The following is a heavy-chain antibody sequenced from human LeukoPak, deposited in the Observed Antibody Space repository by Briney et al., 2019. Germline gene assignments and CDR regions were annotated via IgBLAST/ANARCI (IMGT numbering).Heavy chain of an antibody. J-gene: IGHJ4*02. Sequence: SETLSLTCAVYGGSFSGYYWSWIRQPPGKGLEWIGEINHSGSTNYNPSLKSRVTISVDTSKNQFSLKLSSVTAADTAVYYCASDDGSGYTTFDYWGQGTLVTVSS. CDR2: INHSGST. V-gene: IGHV4-34*01. D-gene: IGHD3-22*01. CDR1: GGSFSGYY. CDR3: ASDDGSGYTTFDY.